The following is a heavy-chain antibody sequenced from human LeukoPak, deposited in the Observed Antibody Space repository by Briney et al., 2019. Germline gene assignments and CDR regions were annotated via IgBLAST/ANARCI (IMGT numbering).Heavy chain of an antibody. CDR3: ARPYYGDYYWYFDL. J-gene: IGHJ2*01. Sequence: SETLSLTCAVYGGSFSGYYWSWIRQPPGKGLEWIGEINHSGSTNYNPSLKSRVTISVGTSKNQFSLKLSSVTAADTAVYYCARPYYGDYYWYFDLWGRGTLVTVSS. CDR1: GGSFSGYY. V-gene: IGHV4-34*01. D-gene: IGHD4-17*01. CDR2: INHSGST.